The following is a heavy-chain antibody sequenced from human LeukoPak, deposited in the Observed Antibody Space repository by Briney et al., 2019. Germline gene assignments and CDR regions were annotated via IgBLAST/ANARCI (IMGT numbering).Heavy chain of an antibody. CDR2: IFYSGST. V-gene: IGHV4-4*02. Sequence: PSGTLSLTCAVPGGSISSDNWWSWVRQPPGKALEWIGNIFYSGSTYYSPSLKSRVTISLDTSRNQFSLKLNSVTAADTAVYYCAKSNGYGLIDIWGQGTMLTVSS. CDR3: AKSNGYGLIDI. J-gene: IGHJ3*02. CDR1: GGSISSDNW. D-gene: IGHD3-22*01.